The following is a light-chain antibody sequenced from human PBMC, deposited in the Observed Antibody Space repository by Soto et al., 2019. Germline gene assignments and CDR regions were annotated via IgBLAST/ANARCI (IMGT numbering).Light chain of an antibody. CDR3: CSYAGSYPYV. CDR1: SNDVGGSNH. J-gene: IGLJ1*01. CDR2: EVA. Sequence: QSALTQPASVSGSPGQSITISCSGTSNDVGGSNHVSWYQQHPGKAPKLLLYEVAVRPSGVSNRFSGSKSGNTASLTISGLQAEDEADYYCCSYAGSYPYVFGTGTKLTVL. V-gene: IGLV2-14*01.